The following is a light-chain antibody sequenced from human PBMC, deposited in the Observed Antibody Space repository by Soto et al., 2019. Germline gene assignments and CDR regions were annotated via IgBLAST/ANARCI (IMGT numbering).Light chain of an antibody. CDR2: ASS. J-gene: IGLJ1*01. Sequence: QSALTQPASVSGSPGQSITISCTGTSSDVGGYNYVSWYQHHPGKAPRLMIYASSNRPSGVSHRFSGSRSGNTASLTISGLQAEDEADYYCCSYRSGSAPYYVFGTGTKLTVL. CDR3: CSYRSGSAPYYV. V-gene: IGLV2-14*01. CDR1: SSDVGGYNY.